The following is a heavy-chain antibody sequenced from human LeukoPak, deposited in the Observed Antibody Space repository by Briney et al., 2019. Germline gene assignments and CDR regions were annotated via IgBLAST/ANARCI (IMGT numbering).Heavy chain of an antibody. CDR1: GYSISSGYY. J-gene: IGHJ6*03. D-gene: IGHD1-26*01. CDR2: IYHSGST. V-gene: IGHV4-38-2*02. Sequence: SETLSLTCTVSGYSISSGYYWGWIRQPPGKGLEWIGNIYHSGSTYYNPSLKSRVTISVDTSKNQFSLKLSSVTAADTAVYYCARDIKVRGSLGSLYYYYMDVWGKGTTVTISS. CDR3: ARDIKVRGSLGSLYYYYMDV.